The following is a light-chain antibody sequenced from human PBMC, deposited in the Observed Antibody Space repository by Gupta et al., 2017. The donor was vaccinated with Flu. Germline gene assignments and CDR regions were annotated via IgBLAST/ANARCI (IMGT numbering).Light chain of an antibody. J-gene: IGKJ4*01. CDR3: MHTLQTPLT. CDR2: LCS. V-gene: IGKV2-28*01. CDR1: QRRVHMNGYNY. Sequence: ISGRSSQRRVHMNGYNYLGWYLHNPGQSRQLLIDLCSNLASGVPDRGGCSGSGRYFILKISIVEAEDVGVYYCMHTLQTPLTFGGGTKVEIK.